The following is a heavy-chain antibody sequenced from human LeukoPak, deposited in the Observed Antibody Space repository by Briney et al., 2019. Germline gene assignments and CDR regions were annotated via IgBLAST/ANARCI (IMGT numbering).Heavy chain of an antibody. CDR1: GFTFSSYW. Sequence: QSGGSLRLSCAASGFTFSSYWMSWVRQAPGKGLEWVANIKQDGSEKYYVDSVKGRFTISRDNAKNSLYLQMNSLRAEDTAVYYCARDLSAYSGYDSFDYWGQGTLVTVSS. CDR2: IKQDGSEK. J-gene: IGHJ4*02. V-gene: IGHV3-7*01. D-gene: IGHD5-12*01. CDR3: ARDLSAYSGYDSFDY.